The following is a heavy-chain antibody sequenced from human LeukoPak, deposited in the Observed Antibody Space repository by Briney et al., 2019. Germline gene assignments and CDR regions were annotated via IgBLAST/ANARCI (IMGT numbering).Heavy chain of an antibody. CDR2: IYYSGST. CDR1: GGSISSGGYY. D-gene: IGHD6-13*01. J-gene: IGHJ4*02. V-gene: IGHV4-31*03. Sequence: PSETLSLTCTVSGGSISSGGYYWSWIRQHPGKGLEWIGYIYYSGSTYYNPSLKSRVTISVDTSKNQFSLKLSSVTAADTAVYYCARAWYSSRTFDYWGQGTLVTVSS. CDR3: ARAWYSSRTFDY.